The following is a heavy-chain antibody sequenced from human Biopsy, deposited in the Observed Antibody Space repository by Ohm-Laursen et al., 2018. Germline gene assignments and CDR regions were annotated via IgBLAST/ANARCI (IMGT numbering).Heavy chain of an antibody. V-gene: IGHV1-69*10. CDR1: GDCFTSYA. D-gene: IGHD1-26*01. CDR2: IIPIPNVA. CDR3: ARGEGSSWFDP. J-gene: IGHJ5*02. Sequence: SVKVSCKASGDCFTSYAIGWVRQAPGQGLEWMGGIIPIPNVATYAQKFQGRITITADESTSTAYMELSSLTSDDTAVYFCARGEGSSWFDPWGHGTLVTVSS.